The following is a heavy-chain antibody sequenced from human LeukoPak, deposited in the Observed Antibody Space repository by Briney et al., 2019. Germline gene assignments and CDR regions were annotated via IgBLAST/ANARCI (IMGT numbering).Heavy chain of an antibody. CDR2: IYYSGST. J-gene: IGHJ5*02. D-gene: IGHD1-14*01. Sequence: SETLFLTCTVSGGSISSSSYYWGWIRQPPGKGLEWIGSIYYSGSTYYNPSLKSRVTISVDTSKNQFSLKLSSVTAADTAVYYCARAKLTTPTWFDPWGQGTLVTVSS. CDR3: ARAKLTTPTWFDP. V-gene: IGHV4-39*01. CDR1: GGSISSSSYY.